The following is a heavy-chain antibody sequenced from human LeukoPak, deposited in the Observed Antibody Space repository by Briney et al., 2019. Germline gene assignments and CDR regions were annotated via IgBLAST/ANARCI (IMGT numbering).Heavy chain of an antibody. V-gene: IGHV1-2*02. CDR3: ARDQGTMVRGVIITFDWFDP. Sequence: ASVKVSCKASGYTFTGYYMHWVRQAPGQGLEWMGWINPNSGGTNYAQKFQGRVTMTRDTSISTAYMELSRLRSDDTAVYYSARDQGTMVRGVIITFDWFDPWGQGTLVTVSS. CDR1: GYTFTGYY. D-gene: IGHD3-10*01. CDR2: INPNSGGT. J-gene: IGHJ5*02.